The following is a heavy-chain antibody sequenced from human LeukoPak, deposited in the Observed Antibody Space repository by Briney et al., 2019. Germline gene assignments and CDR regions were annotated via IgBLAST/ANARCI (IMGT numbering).Heavy chain of an antibody. V-gene: IGHV3-15*01. CDR1: GFTFSNAW. CDR3: TTVSYSNYGFDY. Sequence: PRGSLRLSRAASGFTFSNAWMSWVRQAPGKGLEWVGRIKRKTDGATTDYGAPVKGRFTISRDDSKNTLYLQMNSLKTEDTAVYYCTTVSYSNYGFDYWGQGTLVTVSS. J-gene: IGHJ4*02. CDR2: IKRKTDGATT. D-gene: IGHD4-11*01.